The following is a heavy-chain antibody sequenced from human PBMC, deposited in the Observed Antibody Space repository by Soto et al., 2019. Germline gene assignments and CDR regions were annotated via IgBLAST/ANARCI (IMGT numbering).Heavy chain of an antibody. V-gene: IGHV4-59*01. J-gene: IGHJ4*02. D-gene: IGHD4-17*01. CDR2: VFFTGST. CDR3: AREDGDFVYVH. CDR1: GGSIGNYY. Sequence: SETLSLTCNVSGGSIGNYYLTWIRQSPGKGLEWIGHVFFTGSTKYSPSLESRVTISVDTSQNQFSLSLTSVTTADTAVYYCAREDGDFVYVHWGRGVLVTVSS.